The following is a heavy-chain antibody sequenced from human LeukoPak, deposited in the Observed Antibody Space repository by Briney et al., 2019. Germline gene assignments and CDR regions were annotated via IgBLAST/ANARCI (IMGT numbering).Heavy chain of an antibody. D-gene: IGHD6-19*01. V-gene: IGHV3-30*03. J-gene: IGHJ4*02. CDR3: ARDGSTGWHYFEY. Sequence: GGSLRLSCAASGFTFSTYAMHWVRQAPGKGLEWVAVISYDGSNTYYADSVKGRFTISRDKSKNTLYLQMNSLRTEDTAVYYCARDGSTGWHYFEYWGQGTLVTVSS. CDR2: ISYDGSNT. CDR1: GFTFSTYA.